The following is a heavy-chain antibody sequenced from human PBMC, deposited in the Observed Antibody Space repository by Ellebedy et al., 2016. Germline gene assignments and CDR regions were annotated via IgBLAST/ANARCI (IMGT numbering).Heavy chain of an antibody. J-gene: IGHJ4*02. CDR1: GFTFSSYA. V-gene: IGHV3-30-3*01. CDR2: ISYDGSNK. D-gene: IGHD3-22*01. CDR3: ARDGVGWWDSSGQIDY. Sequence: GESLKISXAASGFTFSSYAMHWVRQAPGKGLEWVAVISYDGSNKYYADSVKGRFTISRDNSKNTLYLQMNSLRAEDTAVYYCARDGVGWWDSSGQIDYWGQGTLVTVSS.